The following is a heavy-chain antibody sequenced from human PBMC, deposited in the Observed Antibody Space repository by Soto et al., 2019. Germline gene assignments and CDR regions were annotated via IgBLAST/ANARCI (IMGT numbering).Heavy chain of an antibody. D-gene: IGHD3-9*01. CDR2: INTNTGNP. J-gene: IGHJ6*03. CDR3: ARAPEAYDILTGYSHFYYYMDV. V-gene: IGHV7-4-1*01. Sequence: QVQLVQSGSELKKPGASVKVSCKASGYTFTSYAMNWVRQAPGQGLEWMGWINTNTGNPTYAQGFTGRFVFSLDTSVSTAYLQICSLKAEDTAVYYCARAPEAYDILTGYSHFYYYMDVWGKGTTVTVSS. CDR1: GYTFTSYA.